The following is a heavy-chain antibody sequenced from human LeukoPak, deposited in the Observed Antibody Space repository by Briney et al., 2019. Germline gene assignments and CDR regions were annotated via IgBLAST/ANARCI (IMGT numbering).Heavy chain of an antibody. CDR1: GYTFTGYY. V-gene: IGHV1-2*02. D-gene: IGHD6-13*01. CDR3: ARDASRAAAGRVLRDY. CDR2: INPNSGGT. Sequence: ASVKVSCKASGYTFTGYYMHWVRQAPGQGLEWMGWINPNSGGTNYAQKFQGRVTMTRDTSISTAYMELSRLRSDDTAVYYCARDASRAAAGRVLRDYWGQGTLVTVSS. J-gene: IGHJ4*02.